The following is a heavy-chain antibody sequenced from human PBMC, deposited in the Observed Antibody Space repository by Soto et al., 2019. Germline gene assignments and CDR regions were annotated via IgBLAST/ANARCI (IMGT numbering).Heavy chain of an antibody. CDR1: GGSINSYW. D-gene: IGHD3-10*01. V-gene: IGHV4-4*07. Sequence: SETLSLTCSVSGGSINSYWWSWIRQPAGKGLEWIGRVYSSGTTDYNPSLNSRATLSVETSKNQFSLKLSSVTAADTAVYYCARDIGSYAYGEGYWGQGIQVTAPQ. CDR3: ARDIGSYAYGEGY. J-gene: IGHJ4*02. CDR2: VYSSGTT.